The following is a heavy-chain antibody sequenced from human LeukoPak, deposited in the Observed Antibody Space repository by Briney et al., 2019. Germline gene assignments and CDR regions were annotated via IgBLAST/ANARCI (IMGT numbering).Heavy chain of an antibody. V-gene: IGHV3-11*04. CDR1: GFSFSDYY. J-gene: IGHJ4*02. CDR3: ARVVADSSGWYHFDY. CDR2: ITSSGTTI. Sequence: PGGSLRLSCAASGFSFSDYYMNWIRQAPGKGPEWVSYITSSGTTIYYADSVKGRFTISRDNAKNSLYLQMNSLRAEDTAVYYCARVVADSSGWYHFDYWGQGTLVTVSS. D-gene: IGHD6-19*01.